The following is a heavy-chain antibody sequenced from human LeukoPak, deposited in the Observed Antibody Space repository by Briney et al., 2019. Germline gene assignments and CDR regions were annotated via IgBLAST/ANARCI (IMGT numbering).Heavy chain of an antibody. CDR2: INSDGSST. Sequence: PGGSLRLSCAASGFTFSSYWVHWVRQAPGKGLVWVSRINSDGSSTSYADSVKGRFTISRDNAKNTLYVQMNSLRAEDTAVYYCARGSSSGWFLDYWGQGTLVTVSS. CDR3: ARGSSSGWFLDY. D-gene: IGHD6-19*01. J-gene: IGHJ4*02. V-gene: IGHV3-74*01. CDR1: GFTFSSYW.